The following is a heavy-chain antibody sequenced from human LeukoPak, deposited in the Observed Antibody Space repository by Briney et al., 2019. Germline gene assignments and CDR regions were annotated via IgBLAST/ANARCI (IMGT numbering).Heavy chain of an antibody. Sequence: PGGSLRLSCPGSGFTFSSYSMNWVRQAPGKGLEWISYITGSSANTFYADSVKGRFTISRDNVKNSLFLQMNSLRVEDTAVYYCARDLHYAFDIWGQGTMVTVSS. J-gene: IGHJ3*02. CDR1: GFTFSSYS. CDR2: ITGSSANT. CDR3: ARDLHYAFDI. V-gene: IGHV3-48*01.